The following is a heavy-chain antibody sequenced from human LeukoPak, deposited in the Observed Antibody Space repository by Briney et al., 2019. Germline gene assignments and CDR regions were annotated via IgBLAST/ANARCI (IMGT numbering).Heavy chain of an antibody. CDR3: ARAPRYYYDGSGYYSSGHFDY. CDR2: IIPIFGTA. J-gene: IGHJ4*02. CDR1: GGTFSSYA. Sequence: SVKVSCKASGGTFSSYAISWVRQAPGQGLEWMGGIIPIFGTANYAQKFQGRVTITTDESTSTAYMELSSLRSEDTAVYYCARAPRYYYDGSGYYSSGHFDYWGQGTLVTVSS. D-gene: IGHD3-22*01. V-gene: IGHV1-69*05.